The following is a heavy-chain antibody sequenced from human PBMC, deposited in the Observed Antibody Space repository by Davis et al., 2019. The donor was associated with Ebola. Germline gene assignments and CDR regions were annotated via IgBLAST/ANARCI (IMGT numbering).Heavy chain of an antibody. CDR3: ARNVSKSVFDH. D-gene: IGHD1-1*01. J-gene: IGHJ4*02. Sequence: PSETLSLTCTVSSGSISSGTYYWTWIRQPAGKGLEWIGHVYTSGSTYYSPSLKSRVTISLDSSRNQFSLKLTSVTAADTAVYYCARNVSKSVFDHWGQGILVTVSS. CDR2: VYTSGST. V-gene: IGHV4-61*09. CDR1: SGSISSGTYY.